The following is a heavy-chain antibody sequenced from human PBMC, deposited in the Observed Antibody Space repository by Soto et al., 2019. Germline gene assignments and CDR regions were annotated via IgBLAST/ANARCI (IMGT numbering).Heavy chain of an antibody. CDR2: IYHSGST. CDR1: GGSISSGGYS. D-gene: IGHD3-9*01. CDR3: ARGTIELRYSSTYYFDY. J-gene: IGHJ4*02. Sequence: NPSETLSLTCAVSGGSISSGGYSWSWIRQPPGKGLEWIGYIYHSGSTYYNPSLKSRVTISVDRSKNQFSLKLSSVTAADTAVYYCARGTIELRYSSTYYFDYWGQGTLVTVSS. V-gene: IGHV4-30-2*01.